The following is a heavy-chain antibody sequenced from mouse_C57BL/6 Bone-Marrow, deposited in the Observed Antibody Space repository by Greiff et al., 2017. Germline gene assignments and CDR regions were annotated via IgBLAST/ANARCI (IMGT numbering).Heavy chain of an antibody. CDR3: ARRGGFYCYGCSGGWGNY. D-gene: IGHD1-1*01. Sequence: QVQLQQPGAELVRPGSSVKLSCKASGYTFTSYWMDWVKQRPGQGLEWIGNIYPSDSETHYNQKFTDKATLTVDKSSSTAYMQLSSLTSEDSAVYYGARRGGFYCYGCSGGWGNYWGQGTTRTVSS. V-gene: IGHV1-61*01. CDR2: IYPSDSET. J-gene: IGHJ2*01. CDR1: GYTFTSYW.